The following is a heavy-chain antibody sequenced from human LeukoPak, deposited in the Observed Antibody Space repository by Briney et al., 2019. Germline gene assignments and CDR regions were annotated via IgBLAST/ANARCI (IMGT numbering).Heavy chain of an antibody. V-gene: IGHV1-18*01. Sequence: ASVKVSCKASGYTFTSYGISWVRQATGQGLEWMGWIGPYTGNTHYAQNLQGRLTMTTDASTGTVYMELSSLTSDDTAVYYCARDLESYQLSPKVFDYWGQGTLVTVSS. CDR3: ARDLESYQLSPKVFDY. CDR1: GYTFTSYG. J-gene: IGHJ4*02. D-gene: IGHD2-2*01. CDR2: IGPYTGNT.